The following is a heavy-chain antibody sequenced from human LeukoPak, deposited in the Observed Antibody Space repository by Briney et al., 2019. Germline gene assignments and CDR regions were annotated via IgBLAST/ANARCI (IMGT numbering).Heavy chain of an antibody. CDR1: GGTFTIYA. CDR3: ASYCSGGSCYDDY. J-gene: IGHJ4*02. CDR2: IIPILGIA. V-gene: IGHV1-69*04. D-gene: IGHD2-15*01. Sequence: GSSVTVSFTASGGTFTIYAISWVRQAPGQGLEWVGRIIPILGIANYAQKFQGRVTITADKSTSTAYMELSSLRSEDTSVYYCASYCSGGSCYDDYWGQGTLVTVSS.